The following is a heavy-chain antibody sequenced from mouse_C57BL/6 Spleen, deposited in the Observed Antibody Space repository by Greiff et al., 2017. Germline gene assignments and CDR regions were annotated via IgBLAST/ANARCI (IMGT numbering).Heavy chain of an antibody. CDR3: ARDPHYYGTPAWFAY. D-gene: IGHD1-1*01. CDR2: ISYDGSN. Sequence: EVKLMESGPGLVKPSQSLSLTCSVTGYSITSGYYWNWIRQFPGNKLEWMGYISYDGSNNYNPSLKNRISITRDTSKNQFFLKLNSVTTEDTATYYCARDPHYYGTPAWFAYWGQGTLVTVSA. J-gene: IGHJ3*01. V-gene: IGHV3-6*01. CDR1: GYSITSGYY.